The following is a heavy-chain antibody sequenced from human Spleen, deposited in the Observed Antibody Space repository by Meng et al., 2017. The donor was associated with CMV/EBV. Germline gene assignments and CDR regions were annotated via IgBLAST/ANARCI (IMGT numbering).Heavy chain of an antibody. V-gene: IGHV3-48*04. J-gene: IGHJ4*02. CDR2: ISSSSSTI. CDR1: GFTFSSDS. CDR3: ARSGLNFDC. D-gene: IGHD3-22*01. Sequence: GGSLRLSCAASGFTFSSDSMNWVRQAPGKGREWVSYISSSSSTIYYADSVKGRFTISRDNAKNSLYLQMNSLRAEDTAVYCCARSGLNFDCWGQGTLVTVSS.